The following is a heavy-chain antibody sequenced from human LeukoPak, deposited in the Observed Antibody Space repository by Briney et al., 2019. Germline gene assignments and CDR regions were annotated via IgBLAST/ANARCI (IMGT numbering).Heavy chain of an antibody. CDR1: GGSISSGDYY. D-gene: IGHD2-15*01. CDR3: ARAAEGYCSGGSCPGDLDY. CDR2: IYYSGST. Sequence: SQTLPLTCTVSGGSISSGDYYWSWIRQPPGKALEWIGYIYYSGSTYYNPSLKSRITISVDTSKNQLSLKLSSVTAADTAVYYCARAAEGYCSGGSCPGDLDYWGQGTLVTVSS. V-gene: IGHV4-30-4*01. J-gene: IGHJ4*02.